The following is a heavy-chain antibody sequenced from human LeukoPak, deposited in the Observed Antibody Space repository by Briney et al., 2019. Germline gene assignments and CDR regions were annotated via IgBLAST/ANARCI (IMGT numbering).Heavy chain of an antibody. J-gene: IGHJ4*02. Sequence: PGGSLRLSCAASGFTFDEYAMHWVRHAPGKGLEWISLISGDGATTNYAGSVKGRFTISRDNRKNSLYLQMNSLRTEDTALYYCTKDRYCTSTSCPTDHWGQGTLVTVSS. CDR3: TKDRYCTSTSCPTDH. D-gene: IGHD2-2*01. CDR2: ISGDGATT. V-gene: IGHV3-43*02. CDR1: GFTFDEYA.